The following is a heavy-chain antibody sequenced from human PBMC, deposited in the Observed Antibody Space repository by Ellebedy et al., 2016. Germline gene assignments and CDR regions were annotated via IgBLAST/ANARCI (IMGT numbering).Heavy chain of an antibody. D-gene: IGHD3/OR15-3a*01. CDR2: ISAGGDNT. Sequence: GESLKISXGASGFSFNTFFMVWVRQAPGKGLECVSTISAGGDNTRFADSVKGRFTVSRDNSRNTVYLQMNDLRVEDTALYYCRHGHYADYWGQGTLVTVSS. J-gene: IGHJ4*02. V-gene: IGHV3-23*01. CDR3: RHGHYADY. CDR1: GFSFNTFF.